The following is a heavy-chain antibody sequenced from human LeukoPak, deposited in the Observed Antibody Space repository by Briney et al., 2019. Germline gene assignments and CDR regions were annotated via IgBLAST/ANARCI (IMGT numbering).Heavy chain of an antibody. Sequence: SSVNVSCNASAGTFSSYAISWVRQAPGQGHERMGRIIPILGIANYDQKYQGRVTITADKSTSTAYMELSSLRSEDTAVYYCARDPPREFYYDSSGGFMDVWGQGTTVTVSS. CDR2: IIPILGIA. CDR3: ARDPPREFYYDSSGGFMDV. D-gene: IGHD3-22*01. V-gene: IGHV1-69*04. J-gene: IGHJ6*02. CDR1: AGTFSSYA.